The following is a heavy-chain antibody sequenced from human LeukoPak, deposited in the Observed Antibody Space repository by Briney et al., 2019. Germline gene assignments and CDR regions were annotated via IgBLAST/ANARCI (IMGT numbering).Heavy chain of an antibody. D-gene: IGHD2/OR15-2a*01. CDR3: ARDLGQISYGMDV. V-gene: IGHV3-11*01. J-gene: IGHJ6*02. CDR2: ISSSGGTI. Sequence: GGSVSLLCGACGFPYSDYYLIWLRQAPGRGGEGVSYISSSGGTIYYADSLKGRFTISRDTPKHSLSLQMNSLRDEDTAVHYCARDLGQISYGMDVWGQGTTLPVPS. CDR1: GFPYSDYY.